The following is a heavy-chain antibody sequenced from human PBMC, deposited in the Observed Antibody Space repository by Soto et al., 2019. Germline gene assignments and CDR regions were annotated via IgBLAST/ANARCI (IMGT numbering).Heavy chain of an antibody. CDR2: IVPIYRTA. J-gene: IGHJ4*02. Sequence: VQVSFKASGGTFSSYRFNWVRQARGQGLEWLGGIVPIYRTADYAQKFQGRVTITADESTRTVYLELSSLKSQDTALYYCARDSGAKLSSSWGQGTLVTVSS. D-gene: IGHD6-13*01. CDR3: ARDSGAKLSSS. V-gene: IGHV1-69*13. CDR1: GGTFSSYR.